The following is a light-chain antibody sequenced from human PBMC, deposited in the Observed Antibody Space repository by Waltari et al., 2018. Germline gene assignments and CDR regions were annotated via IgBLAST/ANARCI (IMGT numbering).Light chain of an antibody. CDR3: HQYDNFPFT. J-gene: IGKJ3*01. CDR1: QGINNY. Sequence: DIQMTQSPSSLSASVGDRVTITCRASQGINNYLSWYQQKPGKAPKRLIYYASSLESGVPSRFSGSGSGTDYTLTISSLQPADIATYYGHQYDNFPFTFGPGTKLDIK. V-gene: IGKV1-33*01. CDR2: YAS.